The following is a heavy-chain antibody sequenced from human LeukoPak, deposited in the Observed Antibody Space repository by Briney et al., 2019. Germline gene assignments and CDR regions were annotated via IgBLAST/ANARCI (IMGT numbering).Heavy chain of an antibody. CDR2: IIPIFGTA. Sequence: GASVKVSCKASGGTFSSYAISWVRQAPGQGLEWMGGIIPIFGTANYAQKFQGRVTITADESTSTAYMELSSLRSEDTAVYYCARTYSRGWYTNAYYFDYWGQGTLVTVSS. J-gene: IGHJ4*02. D-gene: IGHD6-19*01. V-gene: IGHV1-69*13. CDR1: GGTFSSYA. CDR3: ARTYSRGWYTNAYYFDY.